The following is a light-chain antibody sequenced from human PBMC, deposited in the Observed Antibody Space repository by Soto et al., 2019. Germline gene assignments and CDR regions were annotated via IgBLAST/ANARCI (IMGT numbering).Light chain of an antibody. CDR3: TSYTTLSTLV. CDR2: DVS. CDR1: SSDVGTYKY. Sequence: QSVLTQPASVSGSPGQSITISCTGTSSDVGTYKYVSWYQQHPGKAPKLMIYDVSNRPSGVSNRFSGSKSGNTASLTISGLQAEYEADYYCTSYTTLSTLVFGTGTKVTVL. J-gene: IGLJ1*01. V-gene: IGLV2-14*03.